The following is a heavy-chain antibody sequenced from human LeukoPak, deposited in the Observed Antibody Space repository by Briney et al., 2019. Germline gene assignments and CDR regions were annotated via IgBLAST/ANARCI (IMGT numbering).Heavy chain of an antibody. J-gene: IGHJ4*02. V-gene: IGHV3-48*01. CDR3: ASSNPYSGYDSTNNY. D-gene: IGHD5-12*01. CDR2: ISSSSNTI. CDR1: GFTFRSHS. Sequence: GGSLRLSCAASGFTFRSHSMTWVRQAPGRGLEWVSYISSSSNTIYYTDAVKGRFTISRDNAKNSLYLQMNSQRAEDTAVYYCASSNPYSGYDSTNNYWGQGTLVTVSS.